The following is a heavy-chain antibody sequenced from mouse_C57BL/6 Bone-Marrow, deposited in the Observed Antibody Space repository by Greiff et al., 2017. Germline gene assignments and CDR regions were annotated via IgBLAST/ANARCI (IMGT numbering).Heavy chain of an antibody. Sequence: VQLQQSGAELVRPGSSVKLSCKASGYTFTSYWMHWVKQRPIQGLEWIGNIDPSDSETHYNQKFKDKATLTVDKSSSTAYMQLSSLTSEDSAVYYCARSDYGSFYYYAMDYWGQGTSVTVSS. CDR1: GYTFTSYW. V-gene: IGHV1-52*01. CDR2: IDPSDSET. CDR3: ARSDYGSFYYYAMDY. D-gene: IGHD1-1*01. J-gene: IGHJ4*01.